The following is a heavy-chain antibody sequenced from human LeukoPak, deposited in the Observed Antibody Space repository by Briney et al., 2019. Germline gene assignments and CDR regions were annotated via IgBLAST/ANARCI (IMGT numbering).Heavy chain of an antibody. Sequence: SETLSLTCAVSGGSISSGGYSWSWLRQPPGKGLEWIGYIYHSGSTYYNPSLKSRVTISVDRSKNQFSLKLSSVTAADTAVYYSARDYNGMDVWGQGTTVTVSS. CDR3: ARDYNGMDV. J-gene: IGHJ6*02. CDR2: IYHSGST. CDR1: GGSISSGGYS. V-gene: IGHV4-30-2*01.